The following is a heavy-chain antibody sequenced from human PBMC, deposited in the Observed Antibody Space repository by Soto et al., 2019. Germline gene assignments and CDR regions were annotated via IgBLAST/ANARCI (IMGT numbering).Heavy chain of an antibody. D-gene: IGHD5-12*01. J-gene: IGHJ4*02. V-gene: IGHV4-61*01. CDR3: ARVGGYDLEFDY. CDR2: IYYSGST. CDR1: GGSVSSGSYY. Sequence: QVQLQESGPGLVKPSETLSLTCTVSGGSVSSGSYYWSWIRQPPGKGLEWIGYIYYSGSTNYNPSLKSRVTLSVDTSKNQFSLKLSSVTAADTAVYYCARVGGYDLEFDYWGQGTLVTVSS.